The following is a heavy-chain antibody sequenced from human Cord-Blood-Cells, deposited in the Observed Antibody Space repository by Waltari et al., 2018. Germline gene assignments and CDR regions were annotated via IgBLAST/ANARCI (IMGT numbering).Heavy chain of an antibody. V-gene: IGHV4-34*01. CDR1: GGSLSGYS. CDR2: INHSGST. D-gene: IGHD3-10*01. J-gene: IGHJ4*02. Sequence: QVQLQQWGAGLLKPPETLSLTCAVDGGSLSGYSCIGNRQPPGKGLEWIGKINHSGSTNYNPSLKSRVTISVDTSKNQFSLKLSSVTAADTAVYYCARGAYGSGSYYTDYWGQGTLVTVSS. CDR3: ARGAYGSGSYYTDY.